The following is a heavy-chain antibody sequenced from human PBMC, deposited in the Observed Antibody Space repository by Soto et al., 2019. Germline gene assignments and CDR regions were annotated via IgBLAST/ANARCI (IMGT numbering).Heavy chain of an antibody. J-gene: IGHJ6*02. D-gene: IGHD3-3*01. Sequence: GGSLRLSCAASGFNFSNCAMHWVRQAPGKGLEWVSVISYDGSNKFYGDSVKGRFTTSRDNSENTLYLQMNGLRPDDTAVYYCARGGSGVSVRFLEWLAHGMDLWGQGTTVTVSS. V-gene: IGHV3-30*01. CDR2: ISYDGSNK. CDR3: ARGGSGVSVRFLEWLAHGMDL. CDR1: GFNFSNCA.